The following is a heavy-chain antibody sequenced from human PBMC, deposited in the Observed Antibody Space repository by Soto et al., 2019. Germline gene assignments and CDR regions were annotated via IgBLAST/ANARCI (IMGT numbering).Heavy chain of an antibody. D-gene: IGHD6-19*01. V-gene: IGHV3-23*01. CDR2: IGGNGADT. CDR1: GFIFRNYA. J-gene: IGHJ4*02. CDR3: AIPSGLTVTGPDY. Sequence: GGSLRLSCAASGFIFRNYAMSWVRQAPGKGLEWVSAIGGNGADTYYADSVRGRFTISRDNSKNTLYLQMNSLRAEDTAVYFCAIPSGLTVTGPDYWGQGTLVTVSS.